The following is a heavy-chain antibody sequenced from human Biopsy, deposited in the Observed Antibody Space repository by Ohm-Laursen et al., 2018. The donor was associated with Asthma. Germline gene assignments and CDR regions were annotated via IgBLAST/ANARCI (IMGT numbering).Heavy chain of an antibody. CDR1: GFSFSNYG. CDR2: ISFDGTNR. CDR3: AKEVFPGWELRRGPEN. Sequence: SLRLSCAASGFSFSNYGMHWVRQAPGKGLDWVAVISFDGTNRNYTDSVKGRFTISRDNSRNTLHLEMSSLRAEDTAVYFCAKEVFPGWELRRGPENWGQGTLVTVSS. J-gene: IGHJ4*02. D-gene: IGHD1-26*01. V-gene: IGHV3-30*18.